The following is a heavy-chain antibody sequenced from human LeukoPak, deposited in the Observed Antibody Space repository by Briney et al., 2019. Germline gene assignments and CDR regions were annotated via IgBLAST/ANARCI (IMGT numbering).Heavy chain of an antibody. CDR3: ARGVSSGWHRDGYNYADY. J-gene: IGHJ4*02. CDR1: GGSISSGDYY. V-gene: IGHV4-30-4*01. D-gene: IGHD5-24*01. Sequence: SETLSLTCTVSGGSISSGDYYWSWIRQPPGKGLEWIGYIYYSGSTYYNPSLKSRVTISVDTSKNQFSLKLSSVTAADTAVYYCARGVSSGWHRDGYNYADYWGQGTLVTVSS. CDR2: IYYSGST.